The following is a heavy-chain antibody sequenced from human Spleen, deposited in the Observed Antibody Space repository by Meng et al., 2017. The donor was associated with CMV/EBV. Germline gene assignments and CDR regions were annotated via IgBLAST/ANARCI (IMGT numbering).Heavy chain of an antibody. CDR3: ARPYSSGWYNWFDP. V-gene: IGHV1-18*01. D-gene: IGHD6-19*01. CDR2: TNTNNGNT. J-gene: IGHJ5*02. Sequence: SGYTFTSYDINWVRQAPGQGLEWMGWTNTNNGNTNYAQKLQGRVTMTTDTSTSTAYMELRSLRSDDTAVYYCARPYSSGWYNWFDPWGQGTLVTVSS. CDR1: GYTFTSYD.